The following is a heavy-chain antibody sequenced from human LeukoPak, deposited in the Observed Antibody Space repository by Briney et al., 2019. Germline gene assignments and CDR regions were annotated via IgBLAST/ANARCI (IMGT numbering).Heavy chain of an antibody. CDR1: GFTFSAYA. CDR2: ISVGAEYI. CDR3: ASGPPFLKYFEY. D-gene: IGHD3-3*01. Sequence: GGSLRLSCAASGFTFSAYAMTWVRQAPGKGLEWVSTISVGAEYIFYADSVKGRFTISRDDSNNALYLQMHSLRAEDTALYYCASGPPFLKYFEYWGQGTLVTVSS. J-gene: IGHJ4*02. V-gene: IGHV3-23*01.